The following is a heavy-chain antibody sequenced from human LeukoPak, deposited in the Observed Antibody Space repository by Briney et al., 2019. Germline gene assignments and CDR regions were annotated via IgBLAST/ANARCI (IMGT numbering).Heavy chain of an antibody. CDR3: ARALDSSTSRYQAFEY. Sequence: GGSLRLSCAASGFTLSSNWMTWVRQAPGKGLEWVANIKQDGSEKYYVDSVKGRFTISRDNAKNSLYLQMNSLRAEDTAVYYCARALDSSTSRYQAFEYWGQGTLVTVSS. CDR2: IKQDGSEK. D-gene: IGHD2-2*01. CDR1: GFTLSSNW. V-gene: IGHV3-7*01. J-gene: IGHJ4*02.